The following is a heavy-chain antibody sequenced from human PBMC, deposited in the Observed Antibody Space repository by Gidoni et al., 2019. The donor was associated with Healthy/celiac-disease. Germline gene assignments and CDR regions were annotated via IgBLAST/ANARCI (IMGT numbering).Heavy chain of an antibody. V-gene: IGHV3-23*01. J-gene: IGHJ6*02. CDR2: ISGSGGST. D-gene: IGHD3-3*01. CDR1: GCTFSSYA. CDR3: AKGDYDFWSGYHYYYYYGMDV. Sequence: EVQLLEAGGGLVQPGGSLRLSWAASGCTFSSYAMSGVRQAPGKGLEWVSAISGSGGSTYYADSVKGRFTISRDNSKNTLYLQMNSLRAEDTAVYYCAKGDYDFWSGYHYYYYYGMDVWGQGTTVTVSS.